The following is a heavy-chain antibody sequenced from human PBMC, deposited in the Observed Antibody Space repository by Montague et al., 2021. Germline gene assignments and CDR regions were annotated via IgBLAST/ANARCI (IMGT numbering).Heavy chain of an antibody. V-gene: IGHV4-34*01. CDR3: ASDRGPFDY. D-gene: IGHD1-14*01. Sequence: SETLSLTCGVYGGSLSEYYCTWIRHSPEQGLEWIGEVRHIGSTNYHSSLKSRVTMSVDKSKNQFSLKLRSVTAADAAVYYCASDRGPFDYWGQGTVVTVSS. J-gene: IGHJ4*02. CDR1: GGSLSEYY. CDR2: VRHIGST.